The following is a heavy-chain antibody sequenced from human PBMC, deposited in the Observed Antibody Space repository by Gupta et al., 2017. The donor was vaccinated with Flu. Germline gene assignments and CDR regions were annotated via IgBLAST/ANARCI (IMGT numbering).Heavy chain of an antibody. CDR3: AKYREGCCDDAFDA. V-gene: IGHV4-59*12. D-gene: IGHD2-21*01. Sequence: IREPPGKGLERMGYFRYGGNSNYNPPLKSRITMSAATSENQFSLRLTSATAADTAIYYCAKYREGCCDDAFDAWGQGILVTVSS. CDR2: FRYGGNS. J-gene: IGHJ4*02.